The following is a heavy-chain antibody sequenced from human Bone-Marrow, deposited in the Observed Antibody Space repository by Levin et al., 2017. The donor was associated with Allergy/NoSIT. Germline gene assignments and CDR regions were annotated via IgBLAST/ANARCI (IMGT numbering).Heavy chain of an antibody. D-gene: IGHD6-6*01. CDR3: ARGKGYSNSRVAFDI. Sequence: RTSETLSLTCSVFGDSISSSPYCWGWVRQPPGKGLEWIGTIYNSGTTYSNPSLKSRVTISVDTSKNHFSLKLSSVTAADTAVYYCARGKGYSNSRVAFDIWGQGTMVTVSS. CDR2: IYNSGTT. V-gene: IGHV4-39*07. CDR1: GDSISSSPYC. J-gene: IGHJ3*02.